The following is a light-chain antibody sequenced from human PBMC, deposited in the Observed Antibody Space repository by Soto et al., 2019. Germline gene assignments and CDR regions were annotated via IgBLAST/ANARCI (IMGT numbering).Light chain of an antibody. CDR1: SSNIGAGYD. J-gene: IGLJ1*01. CDR3: QSYDSSLSGYV. CDR2: GNT. Sequence: QSVLTHPPSVSGAPGQRVTISCTGSSSNIGAGYDVSWYQQLPGTAPKFLIYGNTDRPSGVPDRFSGSKSGTSASLAITGLQAEDEAEYYCQSYDSSLSGYVFGTGTKVTVL. V-gene: IGLV1-40*01.